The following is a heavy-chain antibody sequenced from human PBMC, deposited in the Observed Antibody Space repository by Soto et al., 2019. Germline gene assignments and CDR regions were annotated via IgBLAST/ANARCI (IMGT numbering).Heavy chain of an antibody. CDR1: GGSISSSSYY. J-gene: IGHJ4*02. Sequence: SETLSLTCTVSGGSISSSSYYWGWIRQPPGKGLEWIGSIYYSGSTYYNPSLNSRVTISVDTSKNQFSLKLSSVTAADTAVYYCARHLGSRVGATFEFDYWGQGTLVTVSS. CDR2: IYYSGST. V-gene: IGHV4-39*01. CDR3: ARHLGSRVGATFEFDY. D-gene: IGHD1-26*01.